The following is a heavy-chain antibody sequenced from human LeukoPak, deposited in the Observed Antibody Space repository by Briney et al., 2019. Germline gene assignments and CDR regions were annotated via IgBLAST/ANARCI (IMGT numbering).Heavy chain of an antibody. D-gene: IGHD4-11*01. J-gene: IGHJ5*02. V-gene: IGHV4-34*01. CDR3: ARGPGPMTTVTTWFDP. CDR2: INHSGST. CDR1: GGSFSGYY. Sequence: SETLSLTCAVYGGSFSGYYWSWIRQPPGKGLVCIREINHSGSTNYNPSLKSRVTISVDTSKNQFSLKLSSVTAADTAVYYCARGPGPMTTVTTWFDPWGQGTLVTVSS.